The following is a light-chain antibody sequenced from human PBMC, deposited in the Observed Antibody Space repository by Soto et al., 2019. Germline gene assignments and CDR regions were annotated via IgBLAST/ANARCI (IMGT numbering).Light chain of an antibody. CDR2: DVS. Sequence: QSALTQPRSVSGSPGQSVTISCTGTSSDVGGYNYVSWYQQHPGKAPKLMIYDVSKRPSGVPDRFSGSKSGNTASLTISGLQAEDEADYYCCSYAGSQEAFGTGTKVTVL. J-gene: IGLJ1*01. CDR1: SSDVGGYNY. V-gene: IGLV2-11*01. CDR3: CSYAGSQEA.